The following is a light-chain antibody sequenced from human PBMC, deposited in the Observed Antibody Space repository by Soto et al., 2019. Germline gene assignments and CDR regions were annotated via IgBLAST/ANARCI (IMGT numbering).Light chain of an antibody. CDR3: GTWDSSLSAVV. V-gene: IGLV1-51*01. Sequence: QSVLTQPPSVSAAPGQTVTISCSGSSSNIGNNFVSWYQQFPGTAPKLLIYDNNKRASGIPDRFSGSKSGTSATLGITGLQTGDEADYHCGTWDSSLSAVVFGGGTKLTVL. CDR2: DNN. CDR1: SSNIGNNF. J-gene: IGLJ2*01.